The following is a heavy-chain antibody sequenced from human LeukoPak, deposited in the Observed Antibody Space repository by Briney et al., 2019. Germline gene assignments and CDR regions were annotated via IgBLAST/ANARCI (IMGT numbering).Heavy chain of an antibody. V-gene: IGHV4-34*09. CDR3: ARSPTYYYDSSGYYKVIV. J-gene: IGHJ4*02. CDR2: INHSGST. D-gene: IGHD3-22*01. CDR1: GGSFSGYY. Sequence: SETLSLTCAVYGGSFSGYYWSWIRQPPGKGLEWIREINHSGSTNYNPSLKSRVTISVDTSKNQFSLKLSSVTAADTAVYYCARSPTYYYDSSGYYKVIVWGQGTLVTVSS.